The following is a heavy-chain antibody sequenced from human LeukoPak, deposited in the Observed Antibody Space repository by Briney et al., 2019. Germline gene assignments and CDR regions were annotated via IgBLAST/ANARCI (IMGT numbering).Heavy chain of an antibody. D-gene: IGHD1-1*01. V-gene: IGHV3-23*01. Sequence: GGSLRLSCAASGFTFSSYAMSWVRQAPGKGLEWVSAISGSGGSTYYADSVKGRFTISRDNSKNTLYLQMNSLRAEDTAVYYCARDDLDFYAFDIWGQGTMVTVSS. J-gene: IGHJ3*02. CDR2: ISGSGGST. CDR1: GFTFSSYA. CDR3: ARDDLDFYAFDI.